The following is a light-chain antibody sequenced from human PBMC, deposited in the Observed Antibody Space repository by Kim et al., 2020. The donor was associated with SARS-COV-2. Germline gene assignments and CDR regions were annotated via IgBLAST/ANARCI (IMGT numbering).Light chain of an antibody. CDR2: DAS. Sequence: VVRQSPATLSLSPGERATLSCRASQSVGTYLAWYQQKPGQVPRLLIYDASKRATGIPARFRGSGSGTDFTLTIRPLDPADFAVYYCQQRGNFGQGTRLEIK. CDR3: QQRGN. V-gene: IGKV3-11*01. CDR1: QSVGTY. J-gene: IGKJ5*01.